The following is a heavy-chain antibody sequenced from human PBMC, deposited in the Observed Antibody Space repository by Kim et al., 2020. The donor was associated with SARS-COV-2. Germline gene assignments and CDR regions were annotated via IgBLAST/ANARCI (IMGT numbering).Heavy chain of an antibody. CDR1: GGSMSSYY. Sequence: SETLSLTCTVSGGSMSSYYWSWIRQPPGKGLEWIGYIYYSGSTNYNPSLKSRVTISVDTSKNQFSLKLSSVTAADTAVYYCAREVNSWWFDPWGQGTLVTVSS. J-gene: IGHJ5*02. CDR2: IYYSGST. V-gene: IGHV4-59*01. CDR3: AREVNSWWFDP. D-gene: IGHD6-13*01.